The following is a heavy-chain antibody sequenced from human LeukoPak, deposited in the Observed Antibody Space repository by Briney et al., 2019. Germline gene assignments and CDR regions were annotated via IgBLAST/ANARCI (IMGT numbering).Heavy chain of an antibody. CDR3: ARDVYSGVGAFDI. Sequence: GGSLRLSCVASGFTFSSYWMHWVRKDPRKGLVWVSRINGDGRNINYADSVRGRFTISRDNAKNSLYLQMNSLRAEDTAVYYCARDVYSGVGAFDIWGQGTMVTVSS. CDR1: GFTFSSYW. J-gene: IGHJ3*02. D-gene: IGHD5-12*01. CDR2: INGDGRNI. V-gene: IGHV3-74*01.